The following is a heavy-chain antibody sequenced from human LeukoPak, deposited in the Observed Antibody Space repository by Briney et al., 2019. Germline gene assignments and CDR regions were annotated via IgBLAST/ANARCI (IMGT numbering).Heavy chain of an antibody. J-gene: IGHJ6*03. D-gene: IGHD1-26*01. CDR3: VKGAHSGQSYYYYYMDV. CDR1: GFTFSSYG. V-gene: IGHV3-30*02. CDR2: IRYDGSNK. Sequence: AGGSLRLSCAASGFTFSSYGMYWVRQAPGKGLEWVAFIRYDGSNKYYADSVKGRFTISRDNSKNTLYLQMNSLRAEDTAVYYCVKGAHSGQSYYYYYMDVWGKGTTVTVSS.